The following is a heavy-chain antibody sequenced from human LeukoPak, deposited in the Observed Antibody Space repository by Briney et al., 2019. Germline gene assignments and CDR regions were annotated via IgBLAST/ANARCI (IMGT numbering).Heavy chain of an antibody. J-gene: IGHJ5*02. CDR2: INAGNGNT. Sequence: GASVKVSCKASGYTFTSYAMHWVRQAPGQRLEWMGWINAGNGNTKYSQKFQGRVTITRDTSASTAYMELSSLRSEDTAVYYCARDKHSSGTDNWFDPWGQGTLVTVSS. D-gene: IGHD6-19*01. V-gene: IGHV1-3*01. CDR1: GYTFTSYA. CDR3: ARDKHSSGTDNWFDP.